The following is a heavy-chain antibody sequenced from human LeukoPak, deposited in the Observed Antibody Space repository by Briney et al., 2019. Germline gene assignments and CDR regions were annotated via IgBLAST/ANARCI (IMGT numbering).Heavy chain of an antibody. J-gene: IGHJ5*02. D-gene: IGHD6-13*01. V-gene: IGHV3-23*01. Sequence: QPGGSLRLSCAASGFTFSSYAMSWVRQAPGKGLEWVSAISGSGGSTYYADSVKGRFTISRVNSKNTLYLQMNSLRAEDTAVYYCAKDPPSGIAAAGTSDWFDPWGQGTLVTVSS. CDR3: AKDPPSGIAAAGTSDWFDP. CDR1: GFTFSSYA. CDR2: ISGSGGST.